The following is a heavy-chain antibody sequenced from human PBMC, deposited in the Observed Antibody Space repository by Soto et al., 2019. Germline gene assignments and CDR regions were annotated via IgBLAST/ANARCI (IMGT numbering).Heavy chain of an antibody. CDR3: SSRVVRMTTNL. CDR1: DGSFTSYF. Sequence: SETLSLTCAVHDGSFTSYFWTWIRQPPGKGLEWIGEVNHSGNTNYNPSLRSRVTISADTSKKQFSLNLTSVTAADTAVDYCSSRVVRMTTNLWGKGTLVTVSS. J-gene: IGHJ4*02. D-gene: IGHD1-1*01. CDR2: VNHSGNT. V-gene: IGHV4-34*01.